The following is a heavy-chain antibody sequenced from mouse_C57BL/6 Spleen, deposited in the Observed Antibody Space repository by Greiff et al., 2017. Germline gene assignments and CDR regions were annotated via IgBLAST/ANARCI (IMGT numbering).Heavy chain of an antibody. Sequence: QVQLQQSGPELVKPGASVKISCKASGYAFSSSWMNWVKQRPGKGLEWIGRIYPGDGDTNYNGKFKGKATLTADKSSSTAYMQLSSLTSGDSAVYFCAREGDYYGSSYHWFAYWGQGTLVTVSA. D-gene: IGHD1-1*01. J-gene: IGHJ3*01. CDR3: AREGDYYGSSYHWFAY. V-gene: IGHV1-82*01. CDR2: IYPGDGDT. CDR1: GYAFSSSW.